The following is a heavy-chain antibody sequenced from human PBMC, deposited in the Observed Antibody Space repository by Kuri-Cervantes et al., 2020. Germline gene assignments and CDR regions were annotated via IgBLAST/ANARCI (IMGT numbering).Heavy chain of an antibody. CDR3: ARDSPVAYDSSGYYYYDAFDI. J-gene: IGHJ3*02. CDR2: ISSSSSTI. Sequence: GESLKISCAASGFTFSSYAMHWVRQAPGKGLEWVSYISSSSSTIYYADSVKGRFTISRDNAKNSLYLQMNSLRDEDTAVYYCARDSPVAYDSSGYYYYDAFDIWGQGTMVTVSS. V-gene: IGHV3-48*02. D-gene: IGHD3-22*01. CDR1: GFTFSSYA.